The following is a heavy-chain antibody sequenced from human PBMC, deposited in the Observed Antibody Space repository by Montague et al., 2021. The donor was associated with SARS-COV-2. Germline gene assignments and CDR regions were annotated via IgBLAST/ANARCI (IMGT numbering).Heavy chain of an antibody. CDR3: ARQLWLRSWFDP. CDR1: GGSISSGSYY. D-gene: IGHD5-18*01. J-gene: IGHJ5*02. V-gene: IGHV4-61*02. CDR2: IYTSGST. Sequence: TLSLTCTVSGGSISSGSYYWSWIRQPAGKGLEWIGRIYTSGSTNYNPSLKSRVTISVDTSKNQFSLKLSSVTVADTAVYYCARQLWLRSWFDPWGQGTLVTVSS.